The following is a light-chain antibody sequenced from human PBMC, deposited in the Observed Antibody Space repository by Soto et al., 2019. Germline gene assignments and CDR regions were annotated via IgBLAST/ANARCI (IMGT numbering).Light chain of an antibody. Sequence: DIQMTQSPSTLSASVGDRVTITCRASQSINNWLAWYQQKPGKAPNLLIYKASTLQSGVPSRFSGSGSGTEFTLTISSLQPDDFATYYGQQYNSFVTFGGGTKVEIK. CDR3: QQYNSFVT. CDR1: QSINNW. J-gene: IGKJ4*01. V-gene: IGKV1-5*03. CDR2: KAS.